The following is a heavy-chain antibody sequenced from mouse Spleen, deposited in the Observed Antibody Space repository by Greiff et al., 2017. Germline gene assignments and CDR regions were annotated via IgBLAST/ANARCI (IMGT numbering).Heavy chain of an antibody. V-gene: IGHV3-6*01. J-gene: IGHJ3*01. CDR1: GYSITSGYY. CDR2: ISYDGSN. Sequence: EVQLQESGPGLVKPSQSLSLTCSVPGYSITSGYYWNWIRQFPGNKLEWMGYISYDGSNNYNPSLKNRISITRDTSKNQFFLKLNSVTTEDTATYYCAREDGFAYWGQGTLVTVSA. CDR3: AREDGFAY.